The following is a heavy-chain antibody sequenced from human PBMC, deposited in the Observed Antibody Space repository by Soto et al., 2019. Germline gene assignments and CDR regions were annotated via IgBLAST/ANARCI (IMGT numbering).Heavy chain of an antibody. V-gene: IGHV3-48*02. Sequence: GGSLRLSCAASGFTFSSYSMNWVRQAPGKGLEWVSYISSSSNTIYYAESVKGRFTISRDNAKNSQYLQMNSLRDEDTAVYFCARDGNYYDSSGYYYFNYWGQGTLVTVSS. CDR1: GFTFSSYS. CDR3: ARDGNYYDSSGYYYFNY. D-gene: IGHD3-22*01. J-gene: IGHJ4*02. CDR2: ISSSSNTI.